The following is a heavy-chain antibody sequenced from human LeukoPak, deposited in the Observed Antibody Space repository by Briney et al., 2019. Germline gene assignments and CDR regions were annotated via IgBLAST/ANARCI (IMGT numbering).Heavy chain of an antibody. D-gene: IGHD3-22*01. CDR2: IYYTGRT. Sequence: PSETLSLTCSISGDYISSSSYYWGWIRQPPGKGLEWIANIYYTGRTYYNPSLKGRVSESIDTSRNEFSLKLSSVTAADTAVYYCVRLYYYDASGPPLWGQGTLVIVSS. CDR3: VRLYYYDASGPPL. CDR1: GDYISSSSYY. V-gene: IGHV4-39*01. J-gene: IGHJ4*02.